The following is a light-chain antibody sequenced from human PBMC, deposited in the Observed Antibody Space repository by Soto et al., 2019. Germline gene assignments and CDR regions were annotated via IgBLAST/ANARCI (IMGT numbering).Light chain of an antibody. CDR1: QSVRSN. V-gene: IGKV3-15*01. Sequence: EIVMTQSPATLSVSTGERATISCRASQSVRSNLAWYQQKPGQAPRLLIYGASTRATGIPARFSGSGSGTEFSLTISSLQSEDVAVYYCQHYNNWPRTFGQGTKVEI. CDR3: QHYNNWPRT. J-gene: IGKJ1*01. CDR2: GAS.